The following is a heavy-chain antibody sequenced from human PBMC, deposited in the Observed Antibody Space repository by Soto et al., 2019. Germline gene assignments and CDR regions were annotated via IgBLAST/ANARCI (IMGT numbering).Heavy chain of an antibody. CDR2: VSYDGDNE. CDR1: GFTFSNYA. CDR3: ARDGVSSTDYTWNYGTYFDY. J-gene: IGHJ4*02. D-gene: IGHD1-1*01. V-gene: IGHV3-30*03. Sequence: GSLRLSCAASGFTFSNYAMHWVRQAPGKGLEWVAIVSYDGDNEYYADSVRGRFFISRDNSRNTLYLQTSSLRHEDTAVYYCARDGVSSTDYTWNYGTYFDYWGPGALVTVCS.